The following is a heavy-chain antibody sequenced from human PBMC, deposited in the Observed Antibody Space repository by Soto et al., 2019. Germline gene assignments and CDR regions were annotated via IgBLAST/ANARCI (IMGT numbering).Heavy chain of an antibody. Sequence: LRLSCAASGFTFSNAWMSWVRQAPGKGLEWVGRIKSKTDGGTTDYAAPVKGRFTISRDDSKNTLYLQMNSLKTEDTAVYYCTTEYCSSTSCYTRKGVYYGMDVWGQGTTVTVS. D-gene: IGHD2-2*02. CDR1: GFTFSNAW. V-gene: IGHV3-15*01. CDR3: TTEYCSSTSCYTRKGVYYGMDV. CDR2: IKSKTDGGTT. J-gene: IGHJ6*02.